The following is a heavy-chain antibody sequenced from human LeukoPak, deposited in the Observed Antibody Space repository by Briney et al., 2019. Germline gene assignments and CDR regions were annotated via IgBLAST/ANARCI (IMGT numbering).Heavy chain of an antibody. D-gene: IGHD6-13*01. CDR1: GYTFRTYS. V-gene: IGHV3-23*01. Sequence: PGGSLRLSCTASGYTFRTYSMTWVRQAPGKGLEWVSGIYGDGRDKFYADSVKGRFTISRDNSKNTLYLQMNSLRAEDTAVYYCEVAAAGTFDYWGQGTLVTVSS. J-gene: IGHJ4*02. CDR3: EVAAAGTFDY. CDR2: IYGDGRDK.